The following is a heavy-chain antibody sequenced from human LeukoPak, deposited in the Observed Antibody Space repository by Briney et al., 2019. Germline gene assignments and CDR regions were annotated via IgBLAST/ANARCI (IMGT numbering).Heavy chain of an antibody. J-gene: IGHJ4*02. CDR2: IYYSGST. V-gene: IGHV4-59*01. CDR3: ARCSSLPPDY. CDR1: GASISSYY. Sequence: ESSETLSLTYPVFGASISSYYWSWIRQHPGKGLEWLGYIYYSGSTNYNPSLKSRVTISVDTSKIQFSLKLSSVTAADTAVNYCARCSSLPPDYWGQGTLVTVSS. D-gene: IGHD6-13*01.